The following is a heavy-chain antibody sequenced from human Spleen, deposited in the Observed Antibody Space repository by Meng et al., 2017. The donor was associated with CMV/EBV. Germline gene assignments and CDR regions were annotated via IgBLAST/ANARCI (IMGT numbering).Heavy chain of an antibody. CDR1: GYTYTGYY. Sequence: KASGYTYTGYYIRWVRQAPGHGLEWMGWVNPNSGGTNYVQRFQGRVIMTRDTSISTVYMELNRLTSDDTAVYYCARPRVAGTAHFDSWGQGTLVTVSS. D-gene: IGHD6-19*01. V-gene: IGHV1-2*02. CDR3: ARPRVAGTAHFDS. J-gene: IGHJ4*02. CDR2: VNPNSGGT.